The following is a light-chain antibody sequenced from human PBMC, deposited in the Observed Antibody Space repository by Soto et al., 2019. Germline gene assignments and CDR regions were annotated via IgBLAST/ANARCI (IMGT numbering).Light chain of an antibody. CDR3: QQYNNWPPWT. CDR1: QSVSSN. CDR2: GAS. Sequence: EIVMTQSPATLSVSPGERATLSCRASQSVSSNLAWYQQKPGQAPRLLIHGASTRATGIPARFSGSGSGTEFTLTISSLQSEDFAVYFCQQYNNWPPWTVGQGTKVDIK. V-gene: IGKV3-15*01. J-gene: IGKJ1*01.